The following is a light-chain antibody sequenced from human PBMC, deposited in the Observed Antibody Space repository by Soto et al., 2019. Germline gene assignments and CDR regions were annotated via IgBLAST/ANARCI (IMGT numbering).Light chain of an antibody. Sequence: EIVLTQSPGTLSVSPGERVTLSCRASQSVSSNYLAWYQQRPGQAPRLLIFGASYRATGIPDRFSGSGSGTDFTLTIRRLEPEDFAVYYCHQYSSSPPEFTFGPGTKVDSK. CDR2: GAS. V-gene: IGKV3-20*01. CDR1: QSVSSNY. CDR3: HQYSSSPPEFT. J-gene: IGKJ3*01.